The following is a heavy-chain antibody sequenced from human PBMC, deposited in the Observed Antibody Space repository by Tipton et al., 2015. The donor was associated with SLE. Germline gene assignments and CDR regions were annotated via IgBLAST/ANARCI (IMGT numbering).Heavy chain of an antibody. CDR2: LNPSDGRT. J-gene: IGHJ2*01. CDR3: ARAPSRSYWYFDL. Sequence: QLVQSGVEVKKPGASVRVSCKASGYTFTTYGISWVRQAPGQGLEWMGTLNPSDGRTTYARKFQGRVSMTTDTSTSIAYMELGSLRSEDTAVYYCARAPSRSYWYFDLWGRGTLVTVSS. D-gene: IGHD3-10*01. V-gene: IGHV1-46*01. CDR1: GYTFTTYG.